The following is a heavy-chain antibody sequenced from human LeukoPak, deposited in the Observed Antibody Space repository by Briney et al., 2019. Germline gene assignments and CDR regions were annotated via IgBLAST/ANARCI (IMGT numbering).Heavy chain of an antibody. CDR1: GVSVSTSH. D-gene: IGHD2/OR15-2a*01. Sequence: SETLSLTCNVSGVSVSTSHWNWIRQRPGKGLEWIGCLSYTGKTDYNPSLKSRVSTSLGSSNNHFSLKLTSVTAADTAVYYCSEGYFEPFDHWGQGILVTVSS. CDR2: LSYTGKT. J-gene: IGHJ4*02. V-gene: IGHV4-59*02. CDR3: SEGYFEPFDH.